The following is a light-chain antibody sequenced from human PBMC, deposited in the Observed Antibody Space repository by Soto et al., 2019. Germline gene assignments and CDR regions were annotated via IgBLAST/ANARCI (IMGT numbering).Light chain of an antibody. J-gene: IGKJ1*01. CDR3: QHYAYSPLT. V-gene: IGKV3-20*01. Sequence: EIVLTQSPGTLSLSPGEGATLSCRASQSVTSNYLAWYQLKPGQAPRLLIYGASSRATGIPDRFSGSGSGTDFTLTISSLEPEDFALYACQHYAYSPLTFGKGTKVEVK. CDR1: QSVTSNY. CDR2: GAS.